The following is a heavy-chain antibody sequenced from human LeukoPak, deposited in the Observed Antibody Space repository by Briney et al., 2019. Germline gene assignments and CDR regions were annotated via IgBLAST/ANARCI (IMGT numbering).Heavy chain of an antibody. CDR2: IIPIFGTA. J-gene: IGHJ6*03. CDR1: GYTFTGYY. Sequence: ASVKVSCKASGYTFTGYYMHWVRQAPGQGLEWMGGIIPIFGTANYAQKFQGRVTITADESTSTAYMGLSSLRSEDTAVYYCASYCSSTSCRTRPGYYMDVWGKGTTVTVSS. CDR3: ASYCSSTSCRTRPGYYMDV. D-gene: IGHD2-2*01. V-gene: IGHV1-69*13.